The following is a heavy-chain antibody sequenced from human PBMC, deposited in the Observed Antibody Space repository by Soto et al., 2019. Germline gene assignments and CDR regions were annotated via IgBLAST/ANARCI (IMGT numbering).Heavy chain of an antibody. CDR1: GFTFGDYA. Sequence: SLSLSCTTSGFTFGDYAMCWFRQAPGKGLEWVGVVRSKAYGGTTDYAASVKGRFDISRDDSKSVAYLQMNSVTTEDTAVYFCARYTYTSRYSYYGMDVWGQGTTVTVSS. CDR2: VRSKAYGGTT. D-gene: IGHD6-13*01. J-gene: IGHJ6*02. CDR3: ARYTYTSRYSYYGMDV. V-gene: IGHV3-49*03.